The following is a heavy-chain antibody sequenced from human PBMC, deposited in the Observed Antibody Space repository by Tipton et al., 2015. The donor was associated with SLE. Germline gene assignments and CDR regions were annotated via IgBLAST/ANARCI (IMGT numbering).Heavy chain of an antibody. Sequence: SLRLSCAASGFTFDDYAMHWVRQAPGKGLEWVSGISWNSGSIGYADSVKGRFTISRDNSKNTLYLQMNSLRAEDTAVYYCGTTVTTGYYYGMDVWGQGTTVTVSS. CDR1: GFTFDDYA. J-gene: IGHJ6*02. V-gene: IGHV3-9*01. CDR3: GTTVTTGYYYGMDV. CDR2: ISWNSGSI. D-gene: IGHD4-17*01.